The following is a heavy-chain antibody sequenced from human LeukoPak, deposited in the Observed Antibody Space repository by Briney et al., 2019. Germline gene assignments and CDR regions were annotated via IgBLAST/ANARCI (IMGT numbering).Heavy chain of an antibody. J-gene: IGHJ6*03. D-gene: IGHD2-8*01. Sequence: DSIQGRFTISRDNAENSLYLQMNSLRAEDTAVYYCARAPAKYVMDVWGKGTTVTVSS. CDR3: ARAPAKYVMDV. V-gene: IGHV3-21*06.